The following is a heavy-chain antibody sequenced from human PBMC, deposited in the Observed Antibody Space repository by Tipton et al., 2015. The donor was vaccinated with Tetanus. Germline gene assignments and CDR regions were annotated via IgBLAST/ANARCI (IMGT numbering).Heavy chain of an antibody. CDR2: IYHTGST. CDR1: GGSISSSNW. CDR3: ASRGTLRY. J-gene: IGHJ4*02. V-gene: IGHV4-4*02. Sequence: GLVKPSGTLSLTCAVSGGSISSSNWWSWVRQPPGKGLEWIGEIYHTGSTDYNPSLKSRITISVDKSKNHFSLKLSSVTVANTAVYYWASRGTLRYWGQGTLVTVSS. D-gene: IGHD3-16*01.